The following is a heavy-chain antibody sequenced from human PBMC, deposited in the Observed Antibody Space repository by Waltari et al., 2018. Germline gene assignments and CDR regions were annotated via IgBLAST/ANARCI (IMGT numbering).Heavy chain of an antibody. CDR2: IYHSGSH. D-gene: IGHD6-19*01. Sequence: QVQLQESGPGLVKPSGTLSLTCAVSGGSISSSNWWSWVRQPPGKGREWIGEIYHSGSHNSNPSLKSRFTTSVDKSKNQFSLKLSSVTAADTAVYYCARDRYSSGWYAYWGQGTLVTVSS. V-gene: IGHV4-4*02. CDR1: GGSISSSNW. J-gene: IGHJ4*02. CDR3: ARDRYSSGWYAY.